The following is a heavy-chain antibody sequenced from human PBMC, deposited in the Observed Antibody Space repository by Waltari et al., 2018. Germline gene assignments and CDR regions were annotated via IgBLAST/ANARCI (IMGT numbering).Heavy chain of an antibody. Sequence: QVHLLQSGPEVKKPGASVKVSCKASGYSFTNYGISWVRQAPGQGLEWMGWISAYNVNRNYAQKLQGRFTISRDNAKNSLYLQMNSLRAEDTALYYCAKRGTRDDFWSNWYFDLWGRGTLVTVSS. D-gene: IGHD3-3*01. J-gene: IGHJ2*01. CDR2: ISAYNVNR. V-gene: IGHV1-18*01. CDR3: AKRGTRDDFWSNWYFDL. CDR1: GYSFTNYG.